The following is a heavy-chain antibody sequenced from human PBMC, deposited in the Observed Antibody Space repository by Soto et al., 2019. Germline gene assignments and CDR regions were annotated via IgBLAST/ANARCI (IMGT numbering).Heavy chain of an antibody. CDR1: GCSFISYW. CDR3: AGGGVRGVITRTRDYYGMDV. Sequence: PGESQKIPCKGSGCSFISYWIGWVRQMPGKGLECMGIIYPGDSDPRYSPSFQGQVTISADKSISTAYLQWSSLKASDTAMYYCAGGGVRGVITRTRDYYGMDVWGQGTTVTVSS. D-gene: IGHD3-10*01. V-gene: IGHV5-51*03. J-gene: IGHJ6*02. CDR2: IYPGDSDP.